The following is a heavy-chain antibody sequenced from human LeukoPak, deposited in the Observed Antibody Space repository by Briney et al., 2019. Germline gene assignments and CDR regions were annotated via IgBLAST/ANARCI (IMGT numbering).Heavy chain of an antibody. CDR3: ARHEDDSSGYYMYNWFDP. CDR1: GGSINGYF. Sequence: SETLSLTCTVSGGSINGYFWSWIRQPPGKGLEWIGYIYYSGSTNYNPSLKSRVTISLDTSKNQFSLNLSSVTAADTAVYYCARHEDDSSGYYMYNWFDPWGQGTLVTVSS. D-gene: IGHD3-22*01. CDR2: IYYSGST. V-gene: IGHV4-59*08. J-gene: IGHJ5*02.